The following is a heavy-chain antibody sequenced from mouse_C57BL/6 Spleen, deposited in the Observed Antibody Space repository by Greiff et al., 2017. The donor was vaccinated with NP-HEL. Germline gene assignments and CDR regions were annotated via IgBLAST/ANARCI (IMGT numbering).Heavy chain of an antibody. V-gene: IGHV1-69*01. CDR1: GYTFTSYW. CDR2: IDPSDSYT. D-gene: IGHD1-1*01. Sequence: VQLQQPGAELVMPGASVKLSCKASGYTFTSYWMHWVKQRPGQGLEWIGEIDPSDSYTNYNQKFKGKSTLTVDKSSSTAYMQLSSLTSEDSAVYYCARGETTVVASGFDVWGTGTTVTVSS. CDR3: ARGETTVVASGFDV. J-gene: IGHJ1*03.